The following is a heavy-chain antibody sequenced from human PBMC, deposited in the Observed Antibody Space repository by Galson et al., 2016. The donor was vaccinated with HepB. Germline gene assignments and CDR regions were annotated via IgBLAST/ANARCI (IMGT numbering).Heavy chain of an antibody. V-gene: IGHV2-5*02. CDR2: IYWDDDK. CDR3: AHKRRFSSGWMFDY. Sequence: PALVKPTQTLTLTCTFSGFSLSTGGEGVGWIRQPPGKALEWLALIYWDDDKRHSPSLKSRLTIAEDTSRKQVVLTMTNMDPVDTATYFCAHKRRFSSGWMFDYWGQGTLVTVSS. J-gene: IGHJ4*02. D-gene: IGHD6-19*01. CDR1: GFSLSTGGEG.